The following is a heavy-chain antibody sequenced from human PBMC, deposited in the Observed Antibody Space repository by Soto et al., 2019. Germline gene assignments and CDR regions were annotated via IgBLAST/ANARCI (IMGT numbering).Heavy chain of an antibody. CDR3: ATKSYYSLGG. CDR1: SGSISNDNW. J-gene: IGHJ6*02. CDR2: IYRSGST. V-gene: IGHV4-4*02. Sequence: PSETPSLTCAVSSGSISNDNWWNGVRQPPGKGLEWIGEIYRSGSTNYNPSLKSRVTISLDKSTNQFSLQLSCVTAADTAGEYCATKSYYSLGGWGQGTTVTVAS.